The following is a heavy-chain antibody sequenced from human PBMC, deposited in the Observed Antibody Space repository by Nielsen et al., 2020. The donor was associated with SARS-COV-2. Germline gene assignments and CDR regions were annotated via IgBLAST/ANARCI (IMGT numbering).Heavy chain of an antibody. CDR3: ARELTIFGVVGAFDI. Sequence: GESLKISCAASGFTFSSYGMHWVRQAPGKGLEWVAVIWYDGSNKYYADSVKGRFTISRDNSKNTLYLQMNSLRAEDTAVYYCARELTIFGVVGAFDIWGQGTMVTVSS. V-gene: IGHV3-33*01. CDR1: GFTFSSYG. J-gene: IGHJ3*02. CDR2: IWYDGSNK. D-gene: IGHD3-3*01.